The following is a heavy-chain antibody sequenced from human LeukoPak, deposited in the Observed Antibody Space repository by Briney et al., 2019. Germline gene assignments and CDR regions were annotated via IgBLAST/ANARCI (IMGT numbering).Heavy chain of an antibody. CDR3: ARRAYGSENYYSFDY. Sequence: GESLKISCKGSGYSFTSYWIGWVRQLPGKGLEWMGIIHPGDSDTRYSPSFQGQVTISADKSISTAYLQWSSLKASDTAMYYCARRAYGSENYYSFDYWGQGTLVTVSS. J-gene: IGHJ4*02. D-gene: IGHD3-10*01. CDR1: GYSFTSYW. CDR2: IHPGDSDT. V-gene: IGHV5-51*01.